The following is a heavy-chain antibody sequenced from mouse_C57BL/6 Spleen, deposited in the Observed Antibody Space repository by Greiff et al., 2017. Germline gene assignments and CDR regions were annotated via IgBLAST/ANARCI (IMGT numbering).Heavy chain of an antibody. CDR2: IDPSGSYT. CDR1: GYTFTSYW. V-gene: IGHV1-59*01. Sequence: QVQLQQPGAELVRPGTSVKLSCKASGYTFTSYWMHWVKQRPGQGLEWIGVIDPSGSYTNYNQKFKGKATLTVDTSSSTAYMQLSSLTSEDSAVYYCARGDDYDWRAYYYAMDYWGQGTSVTVSS. J-gene: IGHJ4*01. CDR3: ARGDDYDWRAYYYAMDY. D-gene: IGHD2-4*01.